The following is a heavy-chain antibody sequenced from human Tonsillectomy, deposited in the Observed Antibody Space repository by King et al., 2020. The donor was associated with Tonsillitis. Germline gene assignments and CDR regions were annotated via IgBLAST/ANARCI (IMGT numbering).Heavy chain of an antibody. J-gene: IGHJ5*02. CDR2: ISGSGGST. CDR1: GFTFSSYA. D-gene: IGHD4-11*01. Sequence: VQLVQSGGGLVQPGGSLRLSCAASGFTFSSYAMSWVRQAPGKGLEWVSAISGSGGSTYYADSVKGRFTISRDNSKNTLYLQMISLRAEDTAVYYCAKEGSDPMTTVINNWFDPWGQGTLVTVSS. CDR3: AKEGSDPMTTVINNWFDP. V-gene: IGHV3-23*04.